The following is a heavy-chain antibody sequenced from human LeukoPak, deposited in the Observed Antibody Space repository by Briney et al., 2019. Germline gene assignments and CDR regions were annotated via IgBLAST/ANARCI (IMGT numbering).Heavy chain of an antibody. CDR2: VSWNRDII. D-gene: IGHD2-15*01. CDR3: VKSGGYFYMDA. CDR1: GFIFHDFA. V-gene: IGHV3-9*01. J-gene: IGHJ6*03. Sequence: GRSLRLSCAASGFIFHDFAMHWVRQAPGKGLEWVSSVSWNRDIIYYADSVRGRFTVSRDNDQNSLYLEMNNLRPDDTALYYCVKSGGYFYMDAWGKGTTVIVSS.